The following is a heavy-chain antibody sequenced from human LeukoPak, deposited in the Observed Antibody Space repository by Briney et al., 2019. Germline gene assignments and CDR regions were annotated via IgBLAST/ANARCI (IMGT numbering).Heavy chain of an antibody. CDR3: ARGWGGVGAHKFYYFDY. Sequence: SETLSLTCAVYGGSFSGYYWSWIRQPPGKGLEWIGEINHSGSTNYNPSLKSRVTISVDTSKNQFSLKLSSVTAADTAVYYCARGWGGVGAHKFYYFDYWGRGTLVTVSS. CDR1: GGSFSGYY. J-gene: IGHJ4*02. V-gene: IGHV4-34*01. D-gene: IGHD1-26*01. CDR2: INHSGST.